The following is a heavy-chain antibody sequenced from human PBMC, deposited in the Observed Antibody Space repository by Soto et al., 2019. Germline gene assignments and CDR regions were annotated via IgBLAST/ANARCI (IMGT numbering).Heavy chain of an antibody. CDR3: ARVLLYCSGGSCYFYYYYYYYMDV. CDR1: GFTFSSYW. V-gene: IGHV3-7*01. J-gene: IGHJ6*03. D-gene: IGHD2-15*01. Sequence: PGGSLRLSCAASGFTFSSYWMSWVRQAPGKGLEWVANIKQDGSEKYYVDSVKGRFTISRDNAKNSLYLQMNSLRAEDTAVYYCARVLLYCSGGSCYFYYYYYYYMDVWGKGTTVTVSS. CDR2: IKQDGSEK.